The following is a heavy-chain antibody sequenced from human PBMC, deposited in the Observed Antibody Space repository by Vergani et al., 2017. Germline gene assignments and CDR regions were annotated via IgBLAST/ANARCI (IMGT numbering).Heavy chain of an antibody. J-gene: IGHJ4*02. Sequence: QLQLQESGPGLVKPSETLSLTCTVSGGSISSSSYYWGWIRQPPGKGLECIGSIYYSGSTYYNPSLKSRVTISVDTSKNRFSLKLSSVTAADTAVYYCARVGRYYDFWSGYHFDYWGQGTLVTVSS. D-gene: IGHD3-3*01. CDR3: ARVGRYYDFWSGYHFDY. V-gene: IGHV4-39*01. CDR2: IYYSGST. CDR1: GGSISSSSYY.